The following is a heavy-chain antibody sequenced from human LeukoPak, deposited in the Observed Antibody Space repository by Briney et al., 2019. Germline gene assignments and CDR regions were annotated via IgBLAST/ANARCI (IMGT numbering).Heavy chain of an antibody. CDR2: IYYSGST. D-gene: IGHD6-19*01. Sequence: SETLSLTCTVSGGSISSYYWSWIRQPPGKGLEWIGYIYYSGSTNYSPSLKSRVAISVDTSKNQFSLKLSSLTAADTAVYYCARAGGAVAGTIFDYWGQGTLVTVSS. CDR3: ARAGGAVAGTIFDY. J-gene: IGHJ4*02. CDR1: GGSISSYY. V-gene: IGHV4-59*12.